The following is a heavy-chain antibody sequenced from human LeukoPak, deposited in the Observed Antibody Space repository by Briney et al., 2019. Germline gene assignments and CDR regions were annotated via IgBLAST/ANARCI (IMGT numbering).Heavy chain of an antibody. CDR1: GFTFSSYA. J-gene: IGHJ4*02. CDR3: ARIRGYSYGYFDY. V-gene: IGHV3-30*01. D-gene: IGHD5-18*01. Sequence: GGSLRLSCAASGFTFSSYAMHWVRQAPGKGLEWVAVISYDGSNKYYADSVKGRFTISRDNSKNTLYLQMNSLRAEDTAVYYCARIRGYSYGYFDYWGQGTLVTVSS. CDR2: ISYDGSNK.